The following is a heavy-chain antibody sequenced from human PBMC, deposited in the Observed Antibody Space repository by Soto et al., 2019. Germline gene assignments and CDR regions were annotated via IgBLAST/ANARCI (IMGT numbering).Heavy chain of an antibody. D-gene: IGHD6-6*01. CDR1: GFTFSSYA. CDR3: ARQGIAARPNPLDY. V-gene: IGHV3-30-3*01. Sequence: GGSLRLSCAASGFTFSSYAMHWVRQAPGKGLEWVAVISYDGSNKYYADSVKGRFTISRDNSKNTLYLQMNSLRGEDAAVYYCARQGIAARPNPLDYWGQGTLVTVSS. J-gene: IGHJ4*02. CDR2: ISYDGSNK.